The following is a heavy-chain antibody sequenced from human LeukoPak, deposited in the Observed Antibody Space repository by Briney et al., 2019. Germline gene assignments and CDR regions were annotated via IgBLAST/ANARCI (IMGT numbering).Heavy chain of an antibody. Sequence: GGSLRLSCAASGFTVSSNYMSWVRQAPGKGLEWVSVIYSGGSTYYADSVKGRFTISRDNSKNTLYLQMNSLRAEDTAVYYCAKQFQRGIAAAGYWGQGTLVTVSS. CDR3: AKQFQRGIAAAGY. CDR2: IYSGGST. D-gene: IGHD6-13*01. V-gene: IGHV3-66*04. CDR1: GFTVSSNY. J-gene: IGHJ4*02.